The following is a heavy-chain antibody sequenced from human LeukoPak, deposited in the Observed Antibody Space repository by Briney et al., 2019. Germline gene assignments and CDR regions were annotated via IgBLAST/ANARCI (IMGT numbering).Heavy chain of an antibody. CDR1: GGSISSSSYY. V-gene: IGHV4-39*02. D-gene: IGHD3-22*01. Sequence: SETLSLTCTVSGGSISSSSYYWGWIRQPPGKGLEGIGSIYYSGSTYYNPSLKSRVTISVDTSKNQFSLKLSSVTAADTAVYYCARDAMIVVDYFDYWGQGTLVTVSS. CDR2: IYYSGST. J-gene: IGHJ4*02. CDR3: ARDAMIVVDYFDY.